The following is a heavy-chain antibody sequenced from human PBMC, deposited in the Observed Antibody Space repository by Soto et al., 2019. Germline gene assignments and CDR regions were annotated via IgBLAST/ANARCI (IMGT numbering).Heavy chain of an antibody. CDR1: GYNFTRYY. J-gene: IGHJ4*02. Sequence: GASVKVSCKASGYNFTRYYMDWVRQAPGQGLEWMGIINPSGGGTSYAQKFQGRVTMTRDTSTSTVYMELSSLRPEDTAVYYCTRGHAVAGFDYWGQGTLVTVSS. V-gene: IGHV1-46*03. D-gene: IGHD6-19*01. CDR2: INPSGGGT. CDR3: TRGHAVAGFDY.